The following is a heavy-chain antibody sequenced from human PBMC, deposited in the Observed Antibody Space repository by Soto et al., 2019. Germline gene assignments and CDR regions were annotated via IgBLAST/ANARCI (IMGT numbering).Heavy chain of an antibody. CDR3: ARVRRAARLGYYYYYMDV. CDR2: IIPILGIA. Sequence: GASVKVSCKASGGTFSSYTISWVRQAPGQGLEWMGRIIPILGIANYAQKFQGRVTITADKSTSTAYMELSSLRSEDTAVYYCARVRRAARLGYYYYYMDVWGKGTTVTVSS. CDR1: GGTFSSYT. V-gene: IGHV1-69*02. D-gene: IGHD6-6*01. J-gene: IGHJ6*03.